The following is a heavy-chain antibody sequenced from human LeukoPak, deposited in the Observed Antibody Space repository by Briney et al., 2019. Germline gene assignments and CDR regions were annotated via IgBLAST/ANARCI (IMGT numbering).Heavy chain of an antibody. D-gene: IGHD6-13*01. Sequence: ASVKVSCKASGYTFTGYYMHWVRQAPGQGLEWMGWINPNSGGTNYAQKFQGRVTMTRDTSISTAYMELNRLRSDDTAVYYCTRDVQQLANYYYYGLDVWGQGTTVTVSS. CDR3: TRDVQQLANYYYYGLDV. CDR2: INPNSGGT. J-gene: IGHJ6*02. CDR1: GYTFTGYY. V-gene: IGHV1-2*02.